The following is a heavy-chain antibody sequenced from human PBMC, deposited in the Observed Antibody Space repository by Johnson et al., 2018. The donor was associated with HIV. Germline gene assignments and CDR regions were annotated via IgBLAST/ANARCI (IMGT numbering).Heavy chain of an antibody. CDR1: GFTFSSYD. CDR2: IWYDGSNK. CDR3: VRDDGISGEAFDI. D-gene: IGHD3-10*01. V-gene: IGHV3-33*08. J-gene: IGHJ3*02. Sequence: QVQLVESGGGLVQPGGSLRLSCAASGFTFSSYDMHWVRQATGKGLEWVAVIWYDGSNKYYADSVKGRFTISRDNAKNSVDLQMNSLRVDDTAVYYCVRDDGISGEAFDIWGQGTMVTVSS.